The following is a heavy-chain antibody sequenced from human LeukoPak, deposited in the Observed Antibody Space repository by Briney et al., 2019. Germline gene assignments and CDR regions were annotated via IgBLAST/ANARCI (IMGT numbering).Heavy chain of an antibody. J-gene: IGHJ3*02. CDR3: ASCPFYDYVWGSYRSPAAFDI. CDR2: ITDSVSGGST. V-gene: IGHV3-23*01. Sequence: GGSLRLSCAASGFTFSSYAMTWVRQAPGKGLEWVSTITDSVSGGSTYYADSVKGRFTISRDNAKNSLYLQMNSLRAEDTAVYYCASCPFYDYVWGSYRSPAAFDIWGQGTMVTVSS. D-gene: IGHD3-16*02. CDR1: GFTFSSYA.